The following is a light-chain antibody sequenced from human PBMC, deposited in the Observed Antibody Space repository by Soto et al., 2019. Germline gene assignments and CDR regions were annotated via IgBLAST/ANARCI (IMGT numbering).Light chain of an antibody. CDR3: QSYDSSLSVYVV. Sequence: QSVLTQPPSVSGAPGQRVTISCTGSSSNIGAGYDVHWYQQLPGTAPKLLIYGNSNRPSGVPDRFSGSKSGTSASLAITGLQAGDEADYYCQSYDSSLSVYVVFGGGTELTVL. J-gene: IGLJ2*01. V-gene: IGLV1-40*01. CDR1: SSNIGAGYD. CDR2: GNS.